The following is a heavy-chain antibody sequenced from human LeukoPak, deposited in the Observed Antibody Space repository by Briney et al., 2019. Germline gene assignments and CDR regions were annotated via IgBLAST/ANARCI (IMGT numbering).Heavy chain of an antibody. J-gene: IGHJ4*02. CDR1: GFTFSSYE. CDR3: ARGIYRDFWSGPKDY. CDR2: IGSRGSGSYI. V-gene: IGHV3-48*03. D-gene: IGHD3-3*01. Sequence: QSGGSLRLSCAASGFTFSSYEMNWVRQAPGKGLEWVSYIGSRGSGSYIYYADSVRGRFTISRDDAKNSLYLQMNSLRAEDTAVYYCARGIYRDFWSGPKDYWGQGTLVTVSS.